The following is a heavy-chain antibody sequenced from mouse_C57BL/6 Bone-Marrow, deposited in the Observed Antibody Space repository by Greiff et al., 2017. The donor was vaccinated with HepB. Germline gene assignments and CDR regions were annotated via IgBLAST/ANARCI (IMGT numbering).Heavy chain of an antibody. Sequence: QVQLKESGAELVKPGASVKISCKASGYAFSSYWMNWVKQRPGKGLEWIGQIYPGDGDTNYNGKFKGKATLTADKSSSPAYMQLRSLTSEDSAVYFCARGPQFISDFDYWGQGTTLTVSS. CDR1: GYAFSSYW. D-gene: IGHD1-1*01. CDR3: ARGPQFISDFDY. CDR2: IYPGDGDT. V-gene: IGHV1-80*01. J-gene: IGHJ2*01.